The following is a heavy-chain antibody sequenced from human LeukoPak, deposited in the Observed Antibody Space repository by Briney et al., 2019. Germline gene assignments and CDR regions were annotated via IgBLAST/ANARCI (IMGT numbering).Heavy chain of an antibody. D-gene: IGHD3-22*01. CDR1: GFTFSSYA. Sequence: GGSLRLSCAASGFTFSSYAMSWVRQAPGKGLEWVSAISGSGGSTYYADSVKGRFTISRDNSKNTLYLQMNSLRAEDTAVYYCAKVGPSDSEMIVVVIFDYWGQGTLVTVSS. CDR3: AKVGPSDSEMIVVVIFDY. CDR2: ISGSGGST. J-gene: IGHJ4*02. V-gene: IGHV3-23*01.